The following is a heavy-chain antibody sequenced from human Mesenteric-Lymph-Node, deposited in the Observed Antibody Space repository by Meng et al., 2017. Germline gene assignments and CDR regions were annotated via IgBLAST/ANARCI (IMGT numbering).Heavy chain of an antibody. V-gene: IGHV5-51*01. Sequence: NVSCMGSGYTFMNYWIGWVRPVPGKGLDWMGLIYPGDSDTRYSPSFEGQVTISADKSISTAYLQWTSLKASDTARYFCTRYRQQLDYWGQGTLVTVSS. J-gene: IGHJ4*02. CDR1: GYTFMNYW. D-gene: IGHD6-13*01. CDR3: TRYRQQLDY. CDR2: IYPGDSDT.